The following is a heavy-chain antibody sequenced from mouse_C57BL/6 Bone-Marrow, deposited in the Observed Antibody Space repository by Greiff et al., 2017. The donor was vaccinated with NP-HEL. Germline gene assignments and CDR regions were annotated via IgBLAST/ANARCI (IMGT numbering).Heavy chain of an antibody. CDR2: IWSDGST. D-gene: IGHD2-1*01. CDR1: GFSLTSYG. V-gene: IGHV2-6-1*01. J-gene: IGHJ4*01. CDR3: ARHGDYGNFFYYAMDY. Sequence: VMLVESGPGLVAPSQSLSITCTVSGFSLTSYGVHWVRQPPGKGLEWLVVIWSDGSTTYNSAPKSRLSISKDNSKSQVFLKMNSLQTDDTAMYYCARHGDYGNFFYYAMDYWGQGTSVTVSS.